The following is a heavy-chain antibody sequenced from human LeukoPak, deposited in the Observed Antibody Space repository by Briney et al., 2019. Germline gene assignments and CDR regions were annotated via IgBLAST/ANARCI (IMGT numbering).Heavy chain of an antibody. D-gene: IGHD2-15*01. CDR1: GFTFSRYN. J-gene: IGHJ4*02. CDR2: ISRTGNYI. V-gene: IGHV3-21*01. Sequence: GGSLRLSCAASGFTFSRYNMNWVRQAPGKGLEGVSSISRTGNYIYYADSVKGRFTISRDNARNSLFLQMNSLRVEDTAVYYCARVLETDCSGGSCYSGLDYWGQGTLVTVSS. CDR3: ARVLETDCSGGSCYSGLDY.